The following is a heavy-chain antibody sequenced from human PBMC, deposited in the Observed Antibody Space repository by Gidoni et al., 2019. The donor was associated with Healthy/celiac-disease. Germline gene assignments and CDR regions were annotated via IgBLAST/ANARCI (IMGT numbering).Heavy chain of an antibody. Sequence: QVQLVEYGGGVVQPGRSLRLSCAASGFTSSSYGTHWVRKAPGKGMEWVAVISYDGSNKYYADSVKGRFTISRDNSKNTLYLQMNSLRAEDTAVYYCAKDHNQGPLYYYYYYGMDVWGQGTTVTVSS. J-gene: IGHJ6*02. D-gene: IGHD3-16*02. CDR2: ISYDGSNK. CDR3: AKDHNQGPLYYYYYYGMDV. V-gene: IGHV3-30*18. CDR1: GFTSSSYG.